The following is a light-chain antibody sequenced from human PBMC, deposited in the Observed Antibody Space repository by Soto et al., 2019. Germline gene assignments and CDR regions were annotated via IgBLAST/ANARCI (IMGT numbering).Light chain of an antibody. V-gene: IGKV1-5*03. CDR1: QSISPW. CDR3: QQYNPYPLT. Sequence: DIQMTQSPSTLSASVGDRVTITCRASQSISPWLAWYQQKPGKAPKLLIYKASSLEGGVPSRFSGSGSGTEFNITISSLQPDDFATYYCQQYNPYPLTFGGGTTVEIK. CDR2: KAS. J-gene: IGKJ4*01.